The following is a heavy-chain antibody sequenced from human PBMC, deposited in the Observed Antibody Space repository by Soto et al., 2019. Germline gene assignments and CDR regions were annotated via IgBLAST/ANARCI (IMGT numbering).Heavy chain of an antibody. J-gene: IGHJ6*02. CDR1: GGNRYT. V-gene: IGHV1-69*02. CDR3: ASDSGRSDVVSATISPMDV. D-gene: IGHD2-2*01. Sequence: QVQLVQSGAEVKKPGSSVKVSCKGSGGNRYTITWVRQAPGQGLEWMGRIIPMFGIATYAQNFQGRVTISAEKSASSSYLELSSLRSEDTAVYYCASDSGRSDVVSATISPMDVWGQGTTATVSS. CDR2: IIPMFGIA.